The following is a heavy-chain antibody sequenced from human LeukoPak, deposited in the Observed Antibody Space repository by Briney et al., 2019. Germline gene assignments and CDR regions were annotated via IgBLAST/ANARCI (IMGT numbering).Heavy chain of an antibody. CDR2: IYYSGST. J-gene: IGHJ6*03. CDR1: GGSISSYY. V-gene: IGHV4-59*13. CDR3: ARAGYYYDSSGYYYYYMDV. D-gene: IGHD3-22*01. Sequence: SETLSLTCTVSGGSISSYYWSWIRQPPGKGLEWIGYIYYSGSTNYNPSLKSRVTISVDTSKNQFSLKLSSVTAADTAVYYCARAGYYYDSSGYYYYYMDVWGKGTTVTVSS.